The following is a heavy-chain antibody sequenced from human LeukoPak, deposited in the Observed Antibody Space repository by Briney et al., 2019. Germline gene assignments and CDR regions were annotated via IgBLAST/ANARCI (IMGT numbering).Heavy chain of an antibody. V-gene: IGHV3-23*01. Sequence: GGSLRLSCAASGFSFSTYWMTWVRQVLGKGLEWVSTTGVSGSYYADSVKGRFTISRDNSKNTLYLQMNSLRAEDTAVYYCARCYTYGTTWFGGLDVWGQGTTVTVSS. CDR2: TGVSGS. CDR1: GFSFSTYW. D-gene: IGHD3-10*01. J-gene: IGHJ6*02. CDR3: ARCYTYGTTWFGGLDV.